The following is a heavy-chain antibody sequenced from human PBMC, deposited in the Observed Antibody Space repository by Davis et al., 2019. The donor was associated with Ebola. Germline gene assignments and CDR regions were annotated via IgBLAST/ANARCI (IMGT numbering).Heavy chain of an antibody. V-gene: IGHV5-51*01. CDR3: ARGTDGYNPGGYFDS. CDR1: GYSFTSYW. D-gene: IGHD5-24*01. CDR2: IYPGDSDT. J-gene: IGHJ4*02. Sequence: GESLKISCKGSGYSFTSYWIGWVRQMPGKGLEWMGIIYPGDSDTIYSPSFQGQVTISADKSISTAYLQWSSLKASDTAMYYCARGTDGYNPGGYFDSWGQGTLVTVSS.